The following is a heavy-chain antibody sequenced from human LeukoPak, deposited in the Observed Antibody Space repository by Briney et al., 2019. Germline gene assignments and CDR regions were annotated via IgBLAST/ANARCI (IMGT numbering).Heavy chain of an antibody. D-gene: IGHD3-10*01. CDR1: GGSFSVYY. CDR2: INHSGST. CDR3: ARGGSGSPGAYFHY. Sequence: PSETLSLTCGVYGGSFSVYYWSWIRQPPGKGLEWIGEINHSGSTNYNPSLKSRVTISVDTSKKQFSLKLSSVTAADTAVYYCARGGSGSPGAYFHYWGQGTLVTVSS. J-gene: IGHJ4*02. V-gene: IGHV4-34*01.